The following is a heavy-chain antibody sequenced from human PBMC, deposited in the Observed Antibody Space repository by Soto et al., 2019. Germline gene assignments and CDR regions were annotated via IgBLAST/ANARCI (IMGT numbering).Heavy chain of an antibody. Sequence: ASVKVSCKASGYTFTSYDINWVRQATGQGLEWMGWMNPNSGNTGYAQKFQGRVTMTRNTSISTAYMELSSLRSDDTAVYYCARGLSGSGSYYIPLYYYYYGMDVWGQGTTVTVSS. D-gene: IGHD3-10*01. V-gene: IGHV1-8*01. J-gene: IGHJ6*02. CDR3: ARGLSGSGSYYIPLYYYYYGMDV. CDR1: GYTFTSYD. CDR2: MNPNSGNT.